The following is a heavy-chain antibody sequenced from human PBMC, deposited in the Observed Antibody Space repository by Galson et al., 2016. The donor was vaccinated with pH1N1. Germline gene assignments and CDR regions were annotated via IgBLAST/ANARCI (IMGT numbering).Heavy chain of an antibody. CDR3: AREDYYDTDLSDWYFDL. CDR2: IIPIFNTA. CDR1: GGTFGSYG. J-gene: IGHJ2*01. V-gene: IGHV1-69*13. Sequence: SVKASCKASGGTFGSYGINWVRQAPGQGLEWMGGIIPIFNTAKYAQNFQGRVTITADESTTTDYMELSSLRSEDTAVYFCAREDYYDTDLSDWYFDLWGRGTLLTVSS. D-gene: IGHD3-22*01.